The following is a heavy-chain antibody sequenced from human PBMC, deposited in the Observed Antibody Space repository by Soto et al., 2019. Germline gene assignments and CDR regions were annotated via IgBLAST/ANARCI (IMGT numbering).Heavy chain of an antibody. V-gene: IGHV1-18*04. J-gene: IGHJ5*02. CDR3: ATSYDSGFDP. CDR1: GYPFSKYG. Sequence: QLQLVQSGAEVERPGASVRVSCKAYGYPFSKYGISWIRQAPGQGLEWMGWIKPDNGDTNYPQKFQGRVTMTTDTSSNTAYMELRSLRSDDTAVYYCATSYDSGFDPWGQGTLVSVSS. CDR2: IKPDNGDT. D-gene: IGHD5-12*01.